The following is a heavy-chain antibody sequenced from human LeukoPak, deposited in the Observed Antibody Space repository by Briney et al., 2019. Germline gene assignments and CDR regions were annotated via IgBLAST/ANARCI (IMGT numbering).Heavy chain of an antibody. CDR3: AKGLKIYYYYGMDV. V-gene: IGHV3-30*18. J-gene: IGHJ6*01. Sequence: GGSLRLSCAASGVTFSSDSMHWVRQAPGKGLEWVAVISYDGSNKYYADSVKGRFTISRDNSKNTLYLQMNSLTAEDTTVYYCAKGLKIYYYYGMDVGGQGSTVTV. D-gene: IGHD3-16*01. CDR1: GVTFSSDS. CDR2: ISYDGSNK.